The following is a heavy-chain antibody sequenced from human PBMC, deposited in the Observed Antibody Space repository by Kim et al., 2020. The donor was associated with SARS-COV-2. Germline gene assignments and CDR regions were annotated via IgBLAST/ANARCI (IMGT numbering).Heavy chain of an antibody. CDR2: INTGGSST. Sequence: GGSLRLSCVASGFTLNTYWINWVRQAPGKGLVWVSRINTGGSSTHYADSVKGRFTMCRDNAENTVILQMHSLRAEDTAVYYCARGMFASGFDVWGQGTTVTISS. V-gene: IGHV3-74*01. CDR3: ARGMFASGFDV. CDR1: GFTLNTYW. D-gene: IGHD3-10*02. J-gene: IGHJ6*02.